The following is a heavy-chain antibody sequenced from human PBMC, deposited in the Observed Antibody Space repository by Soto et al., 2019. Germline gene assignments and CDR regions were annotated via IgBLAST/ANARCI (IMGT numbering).Heavy chain of an antibody. Sequence: PGVSLKVCNRGSGYSCTSYWVGWVRQMTGKGLEWMGIIYPGYSDTRYSPSFQGQVTISADKSISTAYLQWSSLKASDTAMYYSPRPFGDTAMVVEFWGQGTLVTVCS. CDR3: PRPFGDTAMVVEF. D-gene: IGHD5-18*01. V-gene: IGHV5-51*01. CDR2: IYPGYSDT. CDR1: GYSCTSYW. J-gene: IGHJ4*02.